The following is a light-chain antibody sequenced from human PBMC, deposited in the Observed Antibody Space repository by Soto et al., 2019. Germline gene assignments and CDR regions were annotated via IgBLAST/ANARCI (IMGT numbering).Light chain of an antibody. J-gene: IGLJ1*01. CDR2: DVY. Sequence: SALGQLAYVSRSPGQPIAITNTGVRTDVDGYDYVSWYQQHPGQAPQLIIYDVYNRPSGVSHRFSGSKSGDTASLTISGLQAEDEADYYCTSYTSSSPFYVFGTGTKSPS. V-gene: IGLV2-14*03. CDR3: TSYTSSSPFYV. CDR1: RTDVDGYDY.